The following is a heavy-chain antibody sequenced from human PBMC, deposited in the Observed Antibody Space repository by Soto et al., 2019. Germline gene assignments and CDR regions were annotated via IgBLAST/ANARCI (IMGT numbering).Heavy chain of an antibody. D-gene: IGHD3-9*01. CDR3: AKSQAVDDILTGYPRQTYYYGMDV. J-gene: IGHJ6*02. V-gene: IGHV3-23*01. CDR2: ISGSGGST. Sequence: PGGSLRLSCAASGFTFSSYAMSWVRQAPGKGLEWVSAISGSGGSTYYADSVKGRFTISRDNSKNTLYLQMNSLRAEDTALYYCAKSQAVDDILTGYPRQTYYYGMDVWGQGTTVTVSS. CDR1: GFTFSSYA.